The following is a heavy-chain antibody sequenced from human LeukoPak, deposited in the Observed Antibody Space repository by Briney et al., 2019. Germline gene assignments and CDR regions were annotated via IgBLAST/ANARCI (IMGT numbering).Heavy chain of an antibody. CDR1: GYTFKSYG. V-gene: IGHV1-18*01. J-gene: IGHJ5*01. CDR3: ARVVTGYYRLDS. Sequence: ASVKVSCKASGYTFKSYGVSWVRQAPGQGLEWMGWISGYNGNTNYAPKLQGRVTLTTDTSTTTAYMELRSLRSDDTAVYYCARVVTGYYRLDSWGLGTLVTVSS. D-gene: IGHD3-9*01. CDR2: ISGYNGNT.